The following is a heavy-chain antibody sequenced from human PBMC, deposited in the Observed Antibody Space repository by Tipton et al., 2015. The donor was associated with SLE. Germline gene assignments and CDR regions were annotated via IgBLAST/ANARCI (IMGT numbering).Heavy chain of an antibody. D-gene: IGHD2-8*01. J-gene: IGHJ3*02. Sequence: TLSLTCTVSGASINSNFWSWIRQSPGKGLEWIGYIYSGGSTKYNPYFESRVTISVDTSKNQFSLKLSSVTAADTAVYYCARELTYLGAFDIWGQGTMVTVSS. V-gene: IGHV4-59*12. CDR1: GASINSNF. CDR2: IYSGGST. CDR3: ARELTYLGAFDI.